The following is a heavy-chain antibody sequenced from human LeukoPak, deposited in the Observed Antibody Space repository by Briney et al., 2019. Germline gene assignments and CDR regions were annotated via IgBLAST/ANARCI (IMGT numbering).Heavy chain of an antibody. V-gene: IGHV4-59*01. J-gene: IGHJ4*02. Sequence: SETLSLTCTVSGGSISSYYWSWIRQPPGKGLEWIGYIYYSGSTNYNPSLKSRVTISVDTSKNQFSLKLSSVTAADTAVYYCARDRSGWYLRLWGQGTLVTVSS. CDR2: IYYSGST. CDR1: GGSISSYY. D-gene: IGHD6-19*01. CDR3: ARDRSGWYLRL.